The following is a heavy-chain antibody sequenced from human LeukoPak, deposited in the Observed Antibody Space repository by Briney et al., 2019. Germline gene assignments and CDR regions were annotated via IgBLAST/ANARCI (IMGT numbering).Heavy chain of an antibody. Sequence: GGALRLSCSASGFTFSSYAMHWVRQAPGKGVEDVSGISSNGGSTYYAESVKGRVTISRDNSNNTLYLQISSLRAEHTAVYYCVKDSTLWFAELELLLYWGQGALLTVSS. CDR2: ISSNGGST. D-gene: IGHD3-10*01. CDR3: VKDSTLWFAELELLLY. V-gene: IGHV3-64D*06. J-gene: IGHJ4*02. CDR1: GFTFSSYA.